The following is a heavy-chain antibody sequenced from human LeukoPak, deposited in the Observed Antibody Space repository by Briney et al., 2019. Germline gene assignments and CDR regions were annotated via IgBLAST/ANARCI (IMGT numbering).Heavy chain of an antibody. CDR1: GGSISSDY. CDR2: IYYSGST. V-gene: IGHV4-59*01. J-gene: IGHJ4*02. CDR3: ARESWLHSFFDY. D-gene: IGHD5-24*01. Sequence: PSETLSLTCTVSGGSISSDYWSWIRQPPGRGLGWIGYIYYSGSTNYNPSLKSRFTISVDTSKNQFSLKLSSVTAADTAVYYCARESWLHSFFDYWGQGTLVTVSS.